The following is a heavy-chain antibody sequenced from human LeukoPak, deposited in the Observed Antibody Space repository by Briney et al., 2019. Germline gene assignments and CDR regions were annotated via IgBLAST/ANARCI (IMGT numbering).Heavy chain of an antibody. CDR2: IYYTGST. CDR1: GGSISNYY. V-gene: IGHV4-59*12. CDR3: ARGDDYYDSSGYFDY. Sequence: PSETLSLTCIVSGGSISNYYWSWIRQPPGKGLEWIGYIYYTGSTNYNPSLKSRVTISVDTSKNQFSLNLSSVTAADTAVYYCARGDDYYDSSGYFDYWGQGTLVTVSS. D-gene: IGHD3-22*01. J-gene: IGHJ4*02.